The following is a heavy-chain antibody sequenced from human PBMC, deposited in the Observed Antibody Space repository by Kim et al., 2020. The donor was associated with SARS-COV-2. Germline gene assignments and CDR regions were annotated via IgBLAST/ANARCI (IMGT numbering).Heavy chain of an antibody. CDR3: ASNIAARQSYGMDV. V-gene: IGHV4-61*02. Sequence: SETLSLTCTVSGGSISSGSYYWSWIRQPAGKGLEWIGRIYTSGSTNYNPSLKSRVTISVDTSKNQFSLKLSSVTAADTAVYYCASNIAARQSYGMDVWGQGTTVTVTS. D-gene: IGHD6-6*01. CDR2: IYTSGST. J-gene: IGHJ6*02. CDR1: GGSISSGSYY.